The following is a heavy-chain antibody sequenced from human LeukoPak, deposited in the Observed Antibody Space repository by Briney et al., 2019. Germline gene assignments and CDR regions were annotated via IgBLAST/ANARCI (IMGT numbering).Heavy chain of an antibody. D-gene: IGHD6-19*01. CDR2: SNRRGSTT. Sequence: GGSLRLSCVASGLTFSTYEMDWVRQAPGKGLEWVSHSNRRGSTTYYADSVKGRFTISRDNAKNSLYLQMNSLRAEDTAVYYCAREGHTTGWPPFDFWGQGTLVTVSS. CDR1: GLTFSTYE. V-gene: IGHV3-48*03. CDR3: AREGHTTGWPPFDF. J-gene: IGHJ4*02.